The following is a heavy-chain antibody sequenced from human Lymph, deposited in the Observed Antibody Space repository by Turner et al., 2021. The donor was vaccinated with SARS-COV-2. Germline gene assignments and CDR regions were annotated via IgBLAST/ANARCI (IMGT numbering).Heavy chain of an antibody. CDR3: ARGLLPYYYYGMDV. J-gene: IGHJ6*02. D-gene: IGHD3-22*01. CDR1: GFTFSDYY. Sequence: QVQLVESGGGLVKPGGSLRLSCAASGFTFSDYYRSWIRQAPGKGLEWVSYISSSSTYTNYADSVKGRFTISRDNAKNSMYVQMNSLRAEDTAVYYCARGLLPYYYYGMDVWGQGTTVTVSS. CDR2: ISSSSTYT. V-gene: IGHV3-11*06.